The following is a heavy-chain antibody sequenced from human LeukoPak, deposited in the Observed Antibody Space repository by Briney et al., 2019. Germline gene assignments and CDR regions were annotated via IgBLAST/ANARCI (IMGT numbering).Heavy chain of an antibody. CDR2: INHSGST. D-gene: IGHD3-22*01. V-gene: IGHV4-34*01. Sequence: SETLSLTCAVYGGSFSGYYWSWIRQPPGKGLEWIGEINHSGSTNYNPSLKGRVTISVDTSKNQFSLKLSSVTAADTAVYYCARPTDSSGYYDAFDIWGQGTMVTVSS. CDR3: ARPTDSSGYYDAFDI. J-gene: IGHJ3*02. CDR1: GGSFSGYY.